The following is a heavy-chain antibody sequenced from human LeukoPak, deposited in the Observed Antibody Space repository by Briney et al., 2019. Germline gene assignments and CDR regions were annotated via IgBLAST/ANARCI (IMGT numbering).Heavy chain of an antibody. V-gene: IGHV1-8*01. CDR1: GYTFTSYD. J-gene: IGHJ4*02. D-gene: IGHD3-10*01. CDR3: ARGRRYYYGSGTRPQLYYFDY. CDR2: MNPNSGNT. Sequence: ASVKVSCKASGYTFTSYDINWVRQATGQGLEWMGWMNPNSGNTGYAQKFQGRVTMTRNTSISTAYMELSSLRSEDPAVYYCARGRRYYYGSGTRPQLYYFDYWGQGTLVTVSS.